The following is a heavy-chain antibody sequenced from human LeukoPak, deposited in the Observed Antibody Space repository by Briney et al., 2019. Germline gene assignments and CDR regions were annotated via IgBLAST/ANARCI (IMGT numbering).Heavy chain of an antibody. V-gene: IGHV3-30*18. D-gene: IGHD1/OR15-1a*01. CDR3: AKDFQDKEQADHYYGMDV. CDR1: GFIFSTYG. J-gene: IGHJ6*02. CDR2: ISFDGSNT. Sequence: GGSLRLSCAASGFIFSTYGMHWVRQAPGKGLEWVAVISFDGSNTYYADSVRGRFTISRDNSRNTLYLQMNSLRAEDSALYYCAKDFQDKEQADHYYGMDVWGQGTTVTVSS.